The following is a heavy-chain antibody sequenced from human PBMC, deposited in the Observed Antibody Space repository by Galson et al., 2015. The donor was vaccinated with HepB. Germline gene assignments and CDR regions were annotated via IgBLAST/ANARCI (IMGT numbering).Heavy chain of an antibody. CDR1: GFTFSNYA. D-gene: IGHD1-7*01. CDR2: INNSGDST. Sequence: SLRLSCAASGFTFSNYAMSWVRQAPGKGLEWVSGINNSGDSTYYTDSVKGRFTISRDNSKTTLYLQMNSLRVEDTAVYFCARAGATGTNGHGMDVWGQRTTVTVSS. V-gene: IGHV3-23*01. J-gene: IGHJ6*02. CDR3: ARAGATGTNGHGMDV.